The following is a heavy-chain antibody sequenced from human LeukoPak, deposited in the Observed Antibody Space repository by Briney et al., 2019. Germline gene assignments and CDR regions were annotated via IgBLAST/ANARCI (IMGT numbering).Heavy chain of an antibody. CDR2: FDPEDGET. V-gene: IGHV1-24*01. CDR1: GYTLTELS. D-gene: IGHD3-22*01. J-gene: IGHJ4*02. Sequence: GASVKVSCKVSGYTLTELSMHWVRQAPGKGLEWMGGFDPEDGETIYAQKFQGRVTMTEDTSTDTAYMELSSLRSEDTAVYYCATVDYRASSGYCGFDYWGQGTLVTVSS. CDR3: ATVDYRASSGYCGFDY.